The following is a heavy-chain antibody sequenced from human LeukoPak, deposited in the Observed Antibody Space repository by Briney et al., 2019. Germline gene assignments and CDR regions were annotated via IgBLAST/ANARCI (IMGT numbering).Heavy chain of an antibody. V-gene: IGHV3-48*03. CDR1: GFTFSSYE. Sequence: PGGSLRLSCAASGFTFSSYEMNWVRQAPGKGLEWVSYISSSGSTIYYADPVKGRFTISRDNAKNSLYLQMNSLRAEDTAVYYCAKDRKSTAMVLGYFDYWGQGTLVAVSS. J-gene: IGHJ4*02. CDR3: AKDRKSTAMVLGYFDY. CDR2: ISSSGSTI. D-gene: IGHD5-18*01.